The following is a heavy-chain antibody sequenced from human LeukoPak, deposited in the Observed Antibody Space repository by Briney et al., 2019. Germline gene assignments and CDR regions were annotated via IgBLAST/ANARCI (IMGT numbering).Heavy chain of an antibody. CDR1: GGSFSGYY. Sequence: KPSETLSLTCAVYGGSFSGYYWSWIRQPPGKGLEWIGEINHSGSTNYNPSLKSRVTISVDTSKSQFSLKLSSVTAADTAVYYCARVYGDYADYFDYWGQGTLVTVSS. CDR3: ARVYGDYADYFDY. J-gene: IGHJ4*02. V-gene: IGHV4-34*01. CDR2: INHSGST. D-gene: IGHD4-17*01.